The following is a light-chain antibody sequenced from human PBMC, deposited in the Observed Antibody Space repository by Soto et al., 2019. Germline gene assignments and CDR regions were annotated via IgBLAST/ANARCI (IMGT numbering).Light chain of an antibody. CDR1: QTIGSW. V-gene: IGKV1-5*03. Sequence: DIQLTQFPSTLSASIGDRVTITCRATQTIGSWLAWYQQKPGKAPKLLIYRASSLETGVPSRFSGSGSGTEFTLPVSSLQPDDFASDDCQQYKSYSPCTFGEGTRLEIK. CDR3: QQYKSYSPCT. CDR2: RAS. J-gene: IGKJ2*02.